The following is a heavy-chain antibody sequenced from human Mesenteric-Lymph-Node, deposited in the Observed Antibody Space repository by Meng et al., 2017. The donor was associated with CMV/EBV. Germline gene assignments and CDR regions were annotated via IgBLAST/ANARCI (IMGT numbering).Heavy chain of an antibody. CDR1: GFNFSSYA. Sequence: CATSGFNFSSYAMHWVRQAPGKGLEWVAVVSYDGSETYYADSVKGRFTISRDNSRDTLYLHMSSLRNVDTAVYYCARDHTLDTGPGPWGQGTLVTVSS. CDR2: VSYDGSET. V-gene: IGHV3-30*04. D-gene: IGHD2-8*02. CDR3: ARDHTLDTGPGP. J-gene: IGHJ5*02.